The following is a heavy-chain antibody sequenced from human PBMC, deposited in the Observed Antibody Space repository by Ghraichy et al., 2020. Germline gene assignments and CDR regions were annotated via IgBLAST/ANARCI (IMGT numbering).Heavy chain of an antibody. J-gene: IGHJ6*03. V-gene: IGHV4-34*01. CDR3: ARGPEEYSSSSGYYYYSMDV. CDR2: IKHSGST. CDR1: GGSFSGYY. D-gene: IGHD6-6*01. Sequence: SETLSLTCAVYGGSFSGYYWSWIRQPPGKGLEWIGEIKHSGSTNYNPSLKSRVTISVDTSKNQFSLKLSSVTAADTAVYYCARGPEEYSSSSGYYYYSMDVWGKGTTVTVSS.